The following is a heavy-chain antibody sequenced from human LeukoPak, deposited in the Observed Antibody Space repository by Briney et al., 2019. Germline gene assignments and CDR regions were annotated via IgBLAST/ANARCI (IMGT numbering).Heavy chain of an antibody. CDR1: GGSISSSSYY. CDR2: IYYSGST. J-gene: IGHJ5*02. D-gene: IGHD3-3*01. CDR3: ARSPQWLLSSSNWFDP. Sequence: SETLSLTCTVSGGSISSSSYYWGWIRQPPGKGLEWIGSIYYSGSTYYNPSLKSRVTISVDTSKNQFSLKLNSVTAADTAVYYCARSPQWLLSSSNWFDPWGQGTLVTVSS. V-gene: IGHV4-39*01.